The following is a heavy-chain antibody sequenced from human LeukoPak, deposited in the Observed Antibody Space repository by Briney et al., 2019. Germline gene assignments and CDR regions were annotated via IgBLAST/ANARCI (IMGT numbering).Heavy chain of an antibody. CDR1: GYTFTSYG. CDR2: ISAYNGNT. V-gene: IGHV1-18*01. D-gene: IGHD2-2*01. Sequence: ASVKVSCKASGYTFTSYGISWVRQAPGQGLEWMGWISAYNGNTNYAQKLQGRVTMTTDTSTSTAYMELRSLRSDDTAVYYCARVGDCSSTSCPHNYYMDVWGKGTTVTVSS. CDR3: ARVGDCSSTSCPHNYYMDV. J-gene: IGHJ6*03.